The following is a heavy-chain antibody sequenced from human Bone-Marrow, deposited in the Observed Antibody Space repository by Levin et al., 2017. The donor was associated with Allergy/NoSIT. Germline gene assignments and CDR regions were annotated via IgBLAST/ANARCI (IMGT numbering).Heavy chain of an antibody. Sequence: GGSLRLSCAASGFTFSSYGMHWVRQAPGKGLEWVAVISYDGSNKYYADSVKGRFTISRDNSKNTLYLQMNSLRAEDTAVYYCAKYPLCSSWDCGIWFDPWGQGTLVTVSS. CDR2: ISYDGSNK. D-gene: IGHD6-13*01. CDR3: AKYPLCSSWDCGIWFDP. V-gene: IGHV3-30*18. J-gene: IGHJ5*02. CDR1: GFTFSSYG.